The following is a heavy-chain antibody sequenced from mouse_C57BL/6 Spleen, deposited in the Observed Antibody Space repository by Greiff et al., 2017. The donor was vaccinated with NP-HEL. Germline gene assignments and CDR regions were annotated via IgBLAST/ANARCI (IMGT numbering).Heavy chain of an antibody. Sequence: QLQQSGPELVKPGDSVKISCKASGYSFTGYFMNWVMQSHGKSLEWIGRINPYNGDTFYNQKFKGKATLTVDKSSSTAHMELRSLTSEDSAVYYCADGSSYPSWCFDVWGTGTPVTVSS. J-gene: IGHJ1*03. D-gene: IGHD1-1*01. CDR3: ADGSSYPSWCFDV. V-gene: IGHV1-20*01. CDR2: INPYNGDT. CDR1: GYSFTGYF.